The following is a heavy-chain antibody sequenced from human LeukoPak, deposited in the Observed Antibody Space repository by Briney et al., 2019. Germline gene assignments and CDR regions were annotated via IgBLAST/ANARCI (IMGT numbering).Heavy chain of an antibody. CDR2: ISSSSSYI. Sequence: GGSLRLSCAASGFTFSSYSMNWVGQARGKGLEWVSSISSSSSYIYYADSVKGRFTISRDNAKNSLYLQMNSLRAEDTAVYYCARDWIVPAAMPHDYWGQGTLVTVSS. CDR1: GFTFSSYS. CDR3: ARDWIVPAAMPHDY. V-gene: IGHV3-21*01. J-gene: IGHJ4*02. D-gene: IGHD2-2*01.